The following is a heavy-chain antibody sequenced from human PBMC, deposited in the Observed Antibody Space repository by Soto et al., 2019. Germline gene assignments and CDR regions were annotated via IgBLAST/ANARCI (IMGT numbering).Heavy chain of an antibody. CDR2: IDWDDDK. D-gene: IGHD6-6*01. CDR1: GFSLSTSGMC. J-gene: IGHJ6*02. V-gene: IGHV2-70*01. CDR3: ARIRSSSGKVYYYYYYGMDV. Sequence: SGPTLVNPTQPLTLTCTFSGFSLSTSGMCVSWIRQPPGKALEWLALIDWDDDKYYSTSLKTRLTISKDTSKNQVVLTMTNMDPVDTATYYCARIRSSSGKVYYYYYYGMDVWGQGSTVTVSS.